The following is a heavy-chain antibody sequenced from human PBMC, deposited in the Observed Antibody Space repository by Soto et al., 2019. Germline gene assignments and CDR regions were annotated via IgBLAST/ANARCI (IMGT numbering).Heavy chain of an antibody. CDR2: ITDSSCII. CDR1: GFTFSTYP. J-gene: IGHJ4*02. V-gene: IGHV3-48*01. CDR3: ATRSRGYSGHVKY. D-gene: IGHD5-12*01. Sequence: WRPLRLSCAASGFTFSTYPMSLIRQAHGKGLEWVSHITDSSCIIYYADSVKGRFTISRDNAENSLYLQMNSLRAEDTAVYYCATRSRGYSGHVKYWGQGTLVTVS.